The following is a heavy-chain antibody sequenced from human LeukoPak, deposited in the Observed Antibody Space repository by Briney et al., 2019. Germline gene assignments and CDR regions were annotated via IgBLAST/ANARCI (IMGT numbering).Heavy chain of an antibody. CDR3: ARALSYGSGSYIDY. Sequence: PGGSLRLSCAASGFTFSSYDMHWVRQPTGKGLEWVSGIGTAGDTYYPGSGKGRFTISRENAKNSLYLQMNSLRAGDTAVYYCARALSYGSGSYIDYWGQGTLVTVSS. V-gene: IGHV3-13*01. CDR2: IGTAGDT. J-gene: IGHJ4*02. D-gene: IGHD3-10*01. CDR1: GFTFSSYD.